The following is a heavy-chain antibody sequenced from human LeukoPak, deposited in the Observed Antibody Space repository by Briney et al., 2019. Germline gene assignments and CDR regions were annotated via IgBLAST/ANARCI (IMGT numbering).Heavy chain of an antibody. Sequence: PSETLSLTCTVSGGFISSYYWSWIRQPPGKGLEWIGYIYTSGSTNYNPSLKSRVTISVDTSKNQFSLKLSSVTAADTAVYYCARQGGSYYYFDYWGQGTLVTVSS. J-gene: IGHJ4*02. D-gene: IGHD1-26*01. CDR3: ARQGGSYYYFDY. CDR1: GGFISSYY. CDR2: IYTSGST. V-gene: IGHV4-4*09.